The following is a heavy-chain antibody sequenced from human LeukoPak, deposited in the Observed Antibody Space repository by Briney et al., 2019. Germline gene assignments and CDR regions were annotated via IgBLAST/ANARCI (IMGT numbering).Heavy chain of an antibody. CDR1: GGSFSGYY. CDR3: ARAYYGDVDY. J-gene: IGHJ4*02. V-gene: IGHV4-34*01. D-gene: IGHD4-17*01. Sequence: SETLSLTCAVYGGSFSGYYWSWIRRPPGKGLEWIGEINHSGSTNYNPSLKSRVTISVDTSKNQFSLKLSSVTAADTAVYYCARAYYGDVDYWGQGTLVTVSS. CDR2: INHSGST.